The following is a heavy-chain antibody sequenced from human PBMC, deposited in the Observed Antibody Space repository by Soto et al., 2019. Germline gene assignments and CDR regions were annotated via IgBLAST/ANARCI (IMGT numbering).Heavy chain of an antibody. J-gene: IGHJ5*02. Sequence: QVQLVQSGAEVKRPGASVKVSCKASGYIFTNFYIYWVRQAPGQGLEYIGIINPGGGATDYAQKFQGRVTMTRDTSTSTVYMALSSLTSADTAVYYFARGIVGGLILWSDPWGQGTLVTVSS. CDR1: GYIFTNFY. V-gene: IGHV1-46*01. CDR2: INPGGGAT. D-gene: IGHD1-26*01. CDR3: ARGIVGGLILWSDP.